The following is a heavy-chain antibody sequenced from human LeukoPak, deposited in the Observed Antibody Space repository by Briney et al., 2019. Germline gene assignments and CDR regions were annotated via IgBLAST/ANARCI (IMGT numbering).Heavy chain of an antibody. J-gene: IGHJ5*02. V-gene: IGHV1-2*02. CDR3: ARAFPPRCSSREFDP. CDR2: INANSGST. Sequence: ASVKVSCKASGYTFTGYYMHWVRQAPGQGLEWMGWINANSGSTNYAQKFQGRVTMTRDTSISTAYMELSRLRSDDTAVYYCARAFPPRCSSREFDPWGQGTLVAVSS. CDR1: GYTFTGYY. D-gene: IGHD2-8*01.